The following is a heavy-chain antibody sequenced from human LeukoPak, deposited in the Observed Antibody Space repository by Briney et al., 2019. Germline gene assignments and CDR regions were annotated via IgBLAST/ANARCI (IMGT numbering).Heavy chain of an antibody. D-gene: IGHD6-19*01. V-gene: IGHV3-21*01. CDR1: GFTFSSYS. CDR2: ISSSSTYI. Sequence: PGGSLRLSCAASGFTFSSYSMDWVRQAPGKGLEWVSSISSSSTYIYYADSVKGRFTISRDNAKNSLYLQMDSLRAEDTAVYYCARDDYSSGWDDAFDIWGQGTMVTVSS. J-gene: IGHJ3*02. CDR3: ARDDYSSGWDDAFDI.